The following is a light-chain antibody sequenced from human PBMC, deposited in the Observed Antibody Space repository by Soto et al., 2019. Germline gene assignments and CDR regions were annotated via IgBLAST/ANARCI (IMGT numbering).Light chain of an antibody. CDR3: QQRHNWPIT. Sequence: EIVLTQSPATLSLSPGERATLSCRTSQTIRGLLNWYQQRPGQAPRLLIYDTSNRATDIPARFSGSGSGTDFILTISRLDPEYFGVYFCQQRHNWPITFGQGTRLDIK. CDR1: QTIRGL. V-gene: IGKV3-11*01. J-gene: IGKJ5*01. CDR2: DTS.